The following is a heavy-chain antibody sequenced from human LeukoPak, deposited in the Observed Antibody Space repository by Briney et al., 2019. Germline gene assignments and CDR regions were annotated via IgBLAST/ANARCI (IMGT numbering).Heavy chain of an antibody. D-gene: IGHD4/OR15-4a*01. CDR2: ISGDGVSP. J-gene: IGHJ4*02. CDR1: GFTFNNYA. V-gene: IGHV3-23*01. CDR3: ARDPGAFPYFFDC. Sequence: PGGSLRLSCAASGFTFNNYALTWVCQTPGKGLECVSAISGDGVSPYYADSVRGRFTISRDNSKNTLYLQMNSLRVEDTAVYFCARDPGAFPYFFDCWGQGTLVTVSS.